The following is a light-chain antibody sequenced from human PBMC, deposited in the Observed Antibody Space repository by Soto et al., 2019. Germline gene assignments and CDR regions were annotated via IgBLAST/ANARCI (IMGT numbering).Light chain of an antibody. CDR2: EVS. CDR3: SFYTISGV. V-gene: IGLV2-14*01. J-gene: IGLJ3*02. Sequence: QSALPQPASVSGSPGQSITISCTGTSSDVGGYNYVSWYQHHPGKAPKLIIYEVSNRPSGVSNRFSGSKSGNTASLTISGLQAEDEADYYCSFYTISGVFGGGTKLTVL. CDR1: SSDVGGYNY.